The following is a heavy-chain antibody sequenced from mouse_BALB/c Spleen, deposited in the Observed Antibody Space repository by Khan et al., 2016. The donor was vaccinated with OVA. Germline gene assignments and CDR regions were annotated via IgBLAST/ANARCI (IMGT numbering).Heavy chain of an antibody. Sequence: LQQSGSELVRPGASVKLSCKATGYTFTSYWIHWVKQRPGQGLEWIGEIYPGSGSTNYDEKFKSKATLTVDTSSSTAYMQLSSLTSEDSAVYYYTRWSYWFAYWGQGTLVTVSA. CDR2: IYPGSGST. CDR3: TRWSYWFAY. V-gene: IGHV1S22*01. CDR1: GYTFTSYW. D-gene: IGHD2-12*01. J-gene: IGHJ3*01.